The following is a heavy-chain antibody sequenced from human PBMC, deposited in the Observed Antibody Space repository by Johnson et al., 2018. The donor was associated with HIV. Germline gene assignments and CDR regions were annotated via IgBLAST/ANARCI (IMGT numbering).Heavy chain of an antibody. CDR2: ISYDGSNK. J-gene: IGHJ3*02. V-gene: IGHV3-30*03. Sequence: VQLVESGGGVVRPGGSLRLSCAASGFTFDDYGMSWVRQVAGKGLEWVAVISYDGSNKYYADSVKGRFTIPRDNSKNTLYLQMNSLRAEDTAVYYCARVMGATQVMGAFDIWGQGTMVTVSS. CDR1: GFTFDDYG. D-gene: IGHD1-26*01. CDR3: ARVMGATQVMGAFDI.